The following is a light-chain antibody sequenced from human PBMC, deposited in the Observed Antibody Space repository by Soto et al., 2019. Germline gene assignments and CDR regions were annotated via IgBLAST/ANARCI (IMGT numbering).Light chain of an antibody. CDR2: GVT. Sequence: QSVLTQPASVSGSPGQSITISCAGTRSDIGASNSVSWYQHLPGRPPTLIIYGVTDRISGVPDRFSGSKSGNTASLTVSGLQAEDEADYYCASYGGRDDMIFGGGTKLTVL. V-gene: IGLV2-8*01. CDR3: ASYGGRDDMI. J-gene: IGLJ2*01. CDR1: RSDIGASNS.